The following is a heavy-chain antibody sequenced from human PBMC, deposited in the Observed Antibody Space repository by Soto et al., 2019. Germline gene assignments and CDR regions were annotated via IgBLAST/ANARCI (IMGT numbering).Heavy chain of an antibody. CDR2: IDPSDSYT. J-gene: IGHJ6*02. CDR1: GYSFTSYW. V-gene: IGHV5-10-1*01. D-gene: IGHD6-6*01. Sequence: GESLKISCKGSGYSFTSYWISWVRQMPGKGLEWMGRIDPSDSYTNYSPSFQGHVTISADKSISTAYLQWSSLKASDTAMYYCATPGIEARLYGMEVWGQGTTVTVSS. CDR3: ATPGIEARLYGMEV.